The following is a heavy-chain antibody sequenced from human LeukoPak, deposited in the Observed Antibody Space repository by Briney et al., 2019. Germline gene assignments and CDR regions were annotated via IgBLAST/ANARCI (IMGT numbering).Heavy chain of an antibody. CDR3: ARHYDHLLDS. V-gene: IGHV4-39*01. D-gene: IGHD3-16*01. CDR2: VYYTGST. CDR1: GGSISTSGYF. Sequence: SETLSLTCTASGGSISTSGYFWGWVRQPPEKGLEWIATVYYTGSTMYNPSLKSRVTISVDTPKNQFSLKLSSVTAADTAIYYCARHYDHLLDSWGQGTLVTVS. J-gene: IGHJ4*02.